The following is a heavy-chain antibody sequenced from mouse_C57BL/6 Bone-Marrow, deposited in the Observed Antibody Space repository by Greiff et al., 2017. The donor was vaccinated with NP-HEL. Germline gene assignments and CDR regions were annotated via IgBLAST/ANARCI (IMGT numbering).Heavy chain of an antibody. V-gene: IGHV1-64*01. CDR3: ARGTGYGRYFDV. CDR1: GYTFTSYW. CDR2: IHPNSGST. Sequence: QVQLQQPGAELVKPGASVKLSCKASGYTFTSYWMHWVKQRPGQGLEWIGMIHPNSGSTNYNEKFKSKATLTVDKSSSTAYMQLSSLTSEDSAVYYCARGTGYGRYFDVWGTGTTVTVSS. J-gene: IGHJ1*03. D-gene: IGHD2-2*01.